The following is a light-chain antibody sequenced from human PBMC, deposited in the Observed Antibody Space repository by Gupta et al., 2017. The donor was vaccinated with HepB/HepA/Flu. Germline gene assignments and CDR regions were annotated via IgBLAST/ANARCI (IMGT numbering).Light chain of an antibody. CDR3: QQSSNWPWT. CDR1: QNLRTY. Sequence: EIVLTQSPATLSLSPGERATLSCRASQNLRTYLAWHQQKPGQAPRLIIYDASKRATGIPARFSGSGSGTDFTLTISSLEAEDVAVYYCQQSSNWPWTFGQGTKVEIK. CDR2: DAS. V-gene: IGKV3-11*01. J-gene: IGKJ1*01.